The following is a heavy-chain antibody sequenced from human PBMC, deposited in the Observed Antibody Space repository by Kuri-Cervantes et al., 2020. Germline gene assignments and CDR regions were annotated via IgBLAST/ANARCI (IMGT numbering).Heavy chain of an antibody. CDR3: ASTKYTSGWYSGYNAMDV. D-gene: IGHD6-19*01. CDR2: IYYSGST. V-gene: IGHV4-39*07. CDR1: GGSISSSSYY. Sequence: SETLSLTCTVSGGSISSSSYYWGWIRQPPGKGLEWIGSIYYSGSTYYNPSLKSRVTISIDTSKNQFSLKLSSVTAADTAVYYCASTKYTSGWYSGYNAMDVWGQGTTVTVSS. J-gene: IGHJ6*02.